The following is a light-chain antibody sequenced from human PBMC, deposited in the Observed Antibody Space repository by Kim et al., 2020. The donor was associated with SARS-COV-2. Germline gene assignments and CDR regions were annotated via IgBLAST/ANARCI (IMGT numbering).Light chain of an antibody. CDR3: QAWDSSTAV. CDR2: QHT. V-gene: IGLV3-1*01. CDR1: KLGDKY. Sequence: SYELTHPPSVSVSPGQTASITCSGSKLGDKYAYWYQKKPGQSPILVIYQHTKRPSGISQRFSGSSFGNTATLTISRAQTMDEADYYCQAWDSSTAVFGGGTKLTVL. J-gene: IGLJ3*02.